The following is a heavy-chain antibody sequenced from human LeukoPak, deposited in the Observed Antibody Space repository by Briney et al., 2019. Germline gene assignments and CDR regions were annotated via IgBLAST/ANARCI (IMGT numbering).Heavy chain of an antibody. CDR3: ARGISFLRFTIRTEYFQH. CDR1: GYTFTRFY. V-gene: IGHV1-2*02. D-gene: IGHD5/OR15-5a*01. J-gene: IGHJ1*01. Sequence: ASVKVSCKASGYTFTRFYLHWVRQAPGQGLEWVGWINPNSGGTNSAQTFQGRVTMTRDTSISTAYMELSRLRSADTAIYYCARGISFLRFTIRTEYFQHWGQGTLVTVSS. CDR2: INPNSGGT.